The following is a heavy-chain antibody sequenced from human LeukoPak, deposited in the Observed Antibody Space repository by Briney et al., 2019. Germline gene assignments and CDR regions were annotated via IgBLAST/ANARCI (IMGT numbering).Heavy chain of an antibody. V-gene: IGHV1-69*06. Sequence: ASVKVSCKASGGTFSSYAISWVRQAPGQGLEWMGGIIPIFGTANYAQKFQGRVTITADKSTSTAYMELSSLRSEDTAVYYCAREGRDPGGFDYWGQGTLVTVSS. J-gene: IGHJ4*02. CDR3: AREGRDPGGFDY. CDR2: IIPIFGTA. D-gene: IGHD2-21*02. CDR1: GGTFSSYA.